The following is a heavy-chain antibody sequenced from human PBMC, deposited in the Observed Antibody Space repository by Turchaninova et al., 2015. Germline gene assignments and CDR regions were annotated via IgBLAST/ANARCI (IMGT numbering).Heavy chain of an antibody. V-gene: IGHV1-2*06. CDR3: AREIEVACNTFDV. CDR1: RDAFTGPY. CDR2: VDLNRGYI. J-gene: IGHJ3*01. Sequence: QVQVVQSAAEVRKPGASVTVSCQTSRDAFTGPYMQWVRQVPGQGLEWGGRVDLNRGYIDFAQKFQCRVNVTRDTSISRDYMEVSDLRCDDTALYFCAREIEVACNTFDVWGRGTMVTVSS. D-gene: IGHD5-24*01.